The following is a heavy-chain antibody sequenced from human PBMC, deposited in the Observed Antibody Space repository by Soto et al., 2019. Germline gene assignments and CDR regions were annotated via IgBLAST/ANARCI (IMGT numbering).Heavy chain of an antibody. Sequence: QVQLVQSGAEVKKPGSSVKVSCKASGGTFSSYTISWVRQAPGQGLEWMGRIIPILGIANYAQKFQGRVTITADKSTSTAYMELSSLRSEDTAVYYCARSSSSWPRYYFDSWGQGTLVTVSS. V-gene: IGHV1-69*02. CDR2: IIPILGIA. CDR3: ARSSSSWPRYYFDS. CDR1: GGTFSSYT. J-gene: IGHJ4*02. D-gene: IGHD6-13*01.